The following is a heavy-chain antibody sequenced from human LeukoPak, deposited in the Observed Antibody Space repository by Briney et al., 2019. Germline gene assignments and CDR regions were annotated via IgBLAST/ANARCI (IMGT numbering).Heavy chain of an antibody. Sequence: GGSLRLSCAASGFTFSNYAMSWVRQAPGKGLELVSGISGSGGTTNYADSAKGWFAISRDNAKNTLYLQMNSLRAEDTAVYYCARGRITSSWYYFDYWGQGTLVTVSS. CDR2: ISGSGGTT. V-gene: IGHV3-23*01. J-gene: IGHJ4*02. CDR3: ARGRITSSWYYFDY. CDR1: GFTFSNYA. D-gene: IGHD6-13*01.